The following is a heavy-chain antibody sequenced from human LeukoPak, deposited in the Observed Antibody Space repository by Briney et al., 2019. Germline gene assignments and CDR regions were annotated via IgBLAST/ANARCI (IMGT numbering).Heavy chain of an antibody. J-gene: IGHJ3*02. CDR1: GDSVSSNSAA. CDR3: ARDRLLIAAAAYGDAFDI. V-gene: IGHV6-1*01. D-gene: IGHD6-13*01. Sequence: SQTLSLTCAISGDSVSSNSAAWNWIRQSPSRGLEWLGRTYYRSKWYNDYAVSVKSRITINPDTSKNQFSLQLNSVTPEDTAVYYCARDRLLIAAAAYGDAFDIWGQGTMVTVSS. CDR2: TYYRSKWYN.